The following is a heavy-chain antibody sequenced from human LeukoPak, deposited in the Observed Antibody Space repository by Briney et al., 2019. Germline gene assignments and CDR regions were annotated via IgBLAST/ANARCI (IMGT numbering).Heavy chain of an antibody. Sequence: KPSETLSLTCTVSGGPISSYYWSWIRQPPGKGLEWIGYIYYSGSTNYNPSLKSRVTISVDTSKNQFSLKLSSVTAADTAVDYCARELTDDFWSGYSGNWFDPWGQGTLVTVSS. J-gene: IGHJ5*02. D-gene: IGHD3-3*01. CDR2: IYYSGST. CDR3: ARELTDDFWSGYSGNWFDP. CDR1: GGPISSYY. V-gene: IGHV4-59*01.